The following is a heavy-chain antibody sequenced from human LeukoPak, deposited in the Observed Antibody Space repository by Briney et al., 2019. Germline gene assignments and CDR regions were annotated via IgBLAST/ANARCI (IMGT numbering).Heavy chain of an antibody. CDR1: GGSISSYY. Sequence: SETLSPTCTVSGGSISSYYWSWIRQPPGRGLEWIGYIYYSGSTNYNPSLKSRVTISVDTSKNQFSLKLSSVTAADTAVYYCARHRYDILSDLDYWGQGTLVTVSS. CDR3: ARHRYDILSDLDY. D-gene: IGHD3-9*01. V-gene: IGHV4-59*08. J-gene: IGHJ4*02. CDR2: IYYSGST.